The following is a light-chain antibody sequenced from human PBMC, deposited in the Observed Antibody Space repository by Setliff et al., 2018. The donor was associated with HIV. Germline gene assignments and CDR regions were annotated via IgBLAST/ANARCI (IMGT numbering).Light chain of an antibody. Sequence: QSVLTQPASVSGSPGQSITISCTGTSSDVVDYNYVSWYQQYPGKAPKLMIYAVSNRPSGVSNRFSGSKSGNTASLTISRLQAEDEADYYCSSYTSSSTLFGGGTKVTVL. CDR2: AVS. V-gene: IGLV2-14*03. J-gene: IGLJ2*01. CDR1: SSDVVDYNY. CDR3: SSYTSSSTL.